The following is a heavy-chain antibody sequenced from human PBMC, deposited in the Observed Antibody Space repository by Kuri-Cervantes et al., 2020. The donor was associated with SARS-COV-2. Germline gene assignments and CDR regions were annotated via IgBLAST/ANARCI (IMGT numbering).Heavy chain of an antibody. V-gene: IGHV3-33*08. J-gene: IGHJ6*02. CDR3: ARGYVNCSGGSCYSIHYYYGMDV. D-gene: IGHD2-15*01. CDR1: GFTFSSYG. CDR2: IWYDGSNK. Sequence: LSLTCAASGFTFSSYGMHWVRQAPGKGLEWVAVIWYDGSNKYYADSVKGRFTISRDNSKNTLYLQMNSLRAEDTAVYYCARGYVNCSGGSCYSIHYYYGMDVWGRGTTVTVSS.